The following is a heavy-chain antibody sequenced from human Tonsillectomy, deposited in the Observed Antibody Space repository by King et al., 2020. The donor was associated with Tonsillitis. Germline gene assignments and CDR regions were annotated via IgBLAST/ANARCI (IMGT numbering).Heavy chain of an antibody. J-gene: IGHJ6*04. D-gene: IGHD3-22*01. Sequence: VQLVESGGGLVKPGGSLRLSCAASGFTFSDYYMSWIRQAPGKGLEWVSNISNSGDTIYYADSVKGRFTISRDNAKNSLYLQMNSLRAEDTAVYYCARPNRLTMIDHAMDVGGEGSTVTVPS. CDR1: GFTFSDYY. CDR3: ARPNRLTMIDHAMDV. V-gene: IGHV3-11*01. CDR2: ISNSGDTI.